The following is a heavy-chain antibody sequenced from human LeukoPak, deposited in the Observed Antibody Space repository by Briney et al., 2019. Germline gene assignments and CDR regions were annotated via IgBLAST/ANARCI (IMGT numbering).Heavy chain of an antibody. J-gene: IGHJ6*02. D-gene: IGHD3-16*01. V-gene: IGHV1-8*01. CDR2: MNPNSGNT. Sequence: ASVKVSCKASGYTFTSYGINWVRQATGQGLEWMGWMNPNSGNTGYAQKFQGRVTMTRNTSISTAYMELSSLRSEDTAVYYCARLFGSNYGMDVWGQGTTVTVSS. CDR3: ARLFGSNYGMDV. CDR1: GYTFTSYG.